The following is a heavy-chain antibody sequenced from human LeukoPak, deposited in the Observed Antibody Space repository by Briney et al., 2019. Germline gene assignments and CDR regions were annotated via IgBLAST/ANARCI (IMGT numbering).Heavy chain of an antibody. Sequence: GGSLRLSCAASGFSFENYNMNWVRQAPGKGLEWVAYINVITGYIYYADSLNGRFTISRDNAKKSLFLEMNSLRVEDTAVYYCARDRSGSSSVDDAFDIWGQGIMVTVSS. D-gene: IGHD1-26*01. V-gene: IGHV3-21*01. CDR3: ARDRSGSSSVDDAFDI. CDR2: INVITGYI. J-gene: IGHJ3*02. CDR1: GFSFENYN.